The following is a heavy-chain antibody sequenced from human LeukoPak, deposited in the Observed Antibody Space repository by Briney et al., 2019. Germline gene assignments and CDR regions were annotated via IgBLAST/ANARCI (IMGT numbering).Heavy chain of an antibody. CDR2: ISYDGSNK. CDR1: GFTFSSYG. Sequence: GGSLRLSCAASGFTFSSYGMHWVRQAPGKGLEWVAVISYDGSNKYYADSVKGRFTISRDNSKNTLYLQINSLRAEDTAVYYCAKDSGGYGDSLHFDSWGQGTLVTVSS. CDR3: AKDSGGYGDSLHFDS. V-gene: IGHV3-30*18. J-gene: IGHJ4*02. D-gene: IGHD4-17*01.